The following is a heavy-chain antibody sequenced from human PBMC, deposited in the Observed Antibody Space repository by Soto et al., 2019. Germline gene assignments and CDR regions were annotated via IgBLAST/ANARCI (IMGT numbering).Heavy chain of an antibody. V-gene: IGHV1-69*06. Sequence: QVQLVQSGAEVKKPGSSVKVSCKASGGTFSSYAISWVRQAPGQGLEWMGGIIPIFGTANYAQKFQGRVTMTTDTSTSTAYMELRSLRSDDTAVYYCASHSSGWYAFDYWGQGTLVTVSS. J-gene: IGHJ4*02. CDR1: GGTFSSYA. CDR3: ASHSSGWYAFDY. CDR2: IIPIFGTA. D-gene: IGHD6-19*01.